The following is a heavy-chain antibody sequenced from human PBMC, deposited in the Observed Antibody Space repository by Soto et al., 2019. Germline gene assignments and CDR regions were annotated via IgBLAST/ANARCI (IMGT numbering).Heavy chain of an antibody. CDR1: GFTFSSYA. D-gene: IGHD3-9*01. Sequence: PGGSLRLSCAASGFTFSSYAMSWVRQAPGKGLEWVSAISGSGGSTYYADSVKGRFTISRDNSKNTLYLQMNSLRAEDTAVYYCAKAERYFDWLFLYYGMDVWGQGTTVTVSS. V-gene: IGHV3-23*01. J-gene: IGHJ6*02. CDR2: ISGSGGST. CDR3: AKAERYFDWLFLYYGMDV.